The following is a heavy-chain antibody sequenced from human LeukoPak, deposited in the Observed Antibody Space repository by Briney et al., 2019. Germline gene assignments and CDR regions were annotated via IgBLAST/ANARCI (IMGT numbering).Heavy chain of an antibody. Sequence: SQTLSLTCAISGDSVSSNSAAWNWIRQSPSRGLEWLGRTYYRSKWYNDYAVSVKSRITINPDTSKNQFSLQLNSVTPEDTAVYYCARDLPIFGVVYYYYYYMDVWGKGTTVTVS. V-gene: IGHV6-1*01. CDR2: TYYRSKWYN. CDR1: GDSVSSNSAA. D-gene: IGHD3-3*01. CDR3: ARDLPIFGVVYYYYYYMDV. J-gene: IGHJ6*03.